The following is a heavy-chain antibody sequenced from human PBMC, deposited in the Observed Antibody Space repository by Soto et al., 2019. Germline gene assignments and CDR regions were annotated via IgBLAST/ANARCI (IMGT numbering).Heavy chain of an antibody. CDR3: ARGAVAVGGRYYGMDV. Sequence: QVQLVQSGAEVKKPGASVKVSCKASGYTFTSYGISWVRQAPGQGLEWMGWISAYNGNTNYAQKLQGRVTMTTDTXTXXADMELRSLRSDDTAVYYCARGAVAVGGRYYGMDVWGQGTTVTVSS. CDR1: GYTFTSYG. J-gene: IGHJ6*02. V-gene: IGHV1-18*01. D-gene: IGHD6-19*01. CDR2: ISAYNGNT.